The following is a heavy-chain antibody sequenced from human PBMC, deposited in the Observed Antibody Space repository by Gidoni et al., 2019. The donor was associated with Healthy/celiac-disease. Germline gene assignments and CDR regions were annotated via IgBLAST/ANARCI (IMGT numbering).Heavy chain of an antibody. CDR3: ARRRIVGAPRSHFDY. CDR1: GGSFSGYY. CDR2: INHSGST. V-gene: IGHV4-34*01. Sequence: QVQLQQWGAGLLKPSETLSLTCAVYGGSFSGYYWSWIRQPPGKGLEWIGEINHSGSTNYNPSLKSRVTISVDTSKNQFSLKLSSVTAADTAVYYCARRRIVGAPRSHFDYWGQGTLVTVSS. J-gene: IGHJ4*02. D-gene: IGHD1-26*01.